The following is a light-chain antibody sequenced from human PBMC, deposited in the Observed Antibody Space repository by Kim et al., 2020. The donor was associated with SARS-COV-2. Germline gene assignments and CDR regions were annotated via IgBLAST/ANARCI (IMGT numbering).Light chain of an antibody. CDR3: QQFNNWPLYS. CDR2: GAS. V-gene: IGKV3-15*01. Sequence: VSPGTTATHSFRASQSVNTNFAWYQQKPGQAPRLLIYGASTRASGVPARFSGSGSGTEFTLTISSLQSEDFAVYYCQQFNNWPLYSFGQGTKLEI. J-gene: IGKJ2*03. CDR1: QSVNTN.